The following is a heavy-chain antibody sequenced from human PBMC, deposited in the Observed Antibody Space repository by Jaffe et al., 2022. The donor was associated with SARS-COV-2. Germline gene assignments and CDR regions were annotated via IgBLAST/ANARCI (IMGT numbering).Heavy chain of an antibody. V-gene: IGHV3-30*18. D-gene: IGHD3-22*01. Sequence: QVQLGESGGGVVQPGRSLRLSCAASGFTFSSYGMHWVRQAPGKGLEWVAVISYDGSKKYYGDSVKGRFTISRDNSKDTLYLQMNSLRAEDTAVYYCAKDYYRFDYWGQGTLVTVSS. J-gene: IGHJ4*02. CDR2: ISYDGSKK. CDR1: GFTFSSYG. CDR3: AKDYYRFDY.